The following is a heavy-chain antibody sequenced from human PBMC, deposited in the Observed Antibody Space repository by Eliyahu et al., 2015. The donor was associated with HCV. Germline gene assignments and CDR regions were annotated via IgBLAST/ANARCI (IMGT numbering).Heavy chain of an antibody. D-gene: IGHD2-2*01. J-gene: IGHJ3*02. V-gene: IGHV5-51*01. CDR2: IYPGDSDS. Sequence: EVQLVQSGAEVKKPGESLKISCEGSGYTFSNYWIGGGPQSPGKGWEWMGIIYPGDSDSRNXPSFQGQVSLSADKSISTAYLQWSSLKASDTGIYYCARQGCSSTSCYGGGNAFDIWGQGTMVTVSS. CDR3: ARQGCSSTSCYGGGNAFDI. CDR1: GYTFSNYW.